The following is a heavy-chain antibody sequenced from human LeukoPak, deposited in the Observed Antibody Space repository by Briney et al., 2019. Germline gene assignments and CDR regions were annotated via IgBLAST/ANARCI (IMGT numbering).Heavy chain of an antibody. D-gene: IGHD3-10*01. J-gene: IGHJ5*02. CDR3: ARDCITMVRGVIIDWFDP. CDR2: IIPILGTA. Sequence: SVKVSCKASGGTFSSYAISWVRQAPGQGLEWMGGIIPILGTANYAQKFQGRVTITADESTSTAYMELSSLRSEDTAVYYCARDCITMVRGVIIDWFDPWGQGTLVTVSS. CDR1: GGTFSSYA. V-gene: IGHV1-69*13.